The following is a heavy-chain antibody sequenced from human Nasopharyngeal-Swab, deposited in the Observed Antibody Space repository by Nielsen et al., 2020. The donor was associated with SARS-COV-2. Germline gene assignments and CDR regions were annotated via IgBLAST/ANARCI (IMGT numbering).Heavy chain of an antibody. CDR3: ARCSDCDDSSALYYYGMDV. Sequence: SVKVSCKASGCTFSSYAISWVRQAPGQGLEWMGWIIPIFGTANYAQKFQGRVTITADESTSTAYMELSSLRSEDTAVYYCARCSDCDDSSALYYYGMDVWDQGTTVTVSS. D-gene: IGHD3-22*01. J-gene: IGHJ6*02. CDR1: GCTFSSYA. V-gene: IGHV1-69*13. CDR2: IIPIFGTA.